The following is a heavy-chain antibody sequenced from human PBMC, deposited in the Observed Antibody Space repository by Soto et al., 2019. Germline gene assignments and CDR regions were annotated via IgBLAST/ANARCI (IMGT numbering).Heavy chain of an antibody. J-gene: IGHJ4*02. CDR2: ISSSGYT. Sequence: PGGSLRLSCAPSGFSFSNYAMSWVRQAPGKGLEWVAGISSSGYTYYVDSLRGRFTISRDNSKNSLYLQMNSLRAEDTAVYYCAKDLVDYSNSYFDYWGQGTLVTVSS. D-gene: IGHD4-4*01. CDR1: GFSFSNYA. CDR3: AKDLVDYSNSYFDY. V-gene: IGHV3-23*01.